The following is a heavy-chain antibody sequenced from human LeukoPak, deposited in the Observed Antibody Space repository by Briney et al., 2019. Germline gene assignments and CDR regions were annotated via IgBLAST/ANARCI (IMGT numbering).Heavy chain of an antibody. J-gene: IGHJ4*02. V-gene: IGHV4-59*12. D-gene: IGHD3-22*01. CDR1: GGSISSYY. Sequence: ASETLSLTCTVSGGSISSYYWSWIRQPPGKGLEWIGYIYYSGSTNYNPSLKSRVTISVDTSKNQFSLKLSSVTAADTAVYYCARDRYYYDSSGPPFDYWGQGTLVTVSS. CDR3: ARDRYYYDSSGPPFDY. CDR2: IYYSGST.